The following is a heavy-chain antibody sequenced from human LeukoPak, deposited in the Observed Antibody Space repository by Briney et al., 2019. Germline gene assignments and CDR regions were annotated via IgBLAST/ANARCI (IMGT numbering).Heavy chain of an antibody. CDR3: ARVGDYGDYIDY. Sequence: GGSPRLSCAASGFTFSSYSMSWVRQAPVKGLEWVSSISSSSSYTYYADSVKGRFTISRDNAKNSLYLQMNSLRAEDTAVYYCARVGDYGDYIDYWGQGTLVTVSS. V-gene: IGHV3-21*01. D-gene: IGHD4-17*01. CDR2: ISSSSSYT. CDR1: GFTFSSYS. J-gene: IGHJ4*02.